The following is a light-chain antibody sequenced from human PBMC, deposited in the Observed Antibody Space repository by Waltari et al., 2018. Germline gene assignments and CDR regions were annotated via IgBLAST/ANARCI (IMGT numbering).Light chain of an antibody. CDR3: HSRDSSGDVL. V-gene: IGLV3-19*01. CDR1: SLRTYY. Sequence: SSELTQDHAVSVALGQTVRITCQGDSLRTYYVSWFHQKPGQAPALVIYGKNNRPSGIPDRFSASSSGSTASLTIIGAQAEDEADYYCHSRDSSGDVLIGGGTKLTVV. J-gene: IGLJ2*01. CDR2: GKN.